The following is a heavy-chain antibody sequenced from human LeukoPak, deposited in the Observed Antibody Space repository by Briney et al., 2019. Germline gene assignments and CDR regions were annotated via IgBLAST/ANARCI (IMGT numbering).Heavy chain of an antibody. J-gene: IGHJ6*03. Sequence: GGSLRLSCAASGFTFSSYAMHWVRQAPGKGLEWVANIKQDGSEKYYVDSVKGRFTISRDNAKNSLYLQMNSLRAEDTAVYYCASEGIYYYYYMDVWGKGTTVTVSS. CDR2: IKQDGSEK. V-gene: IGHV3-7*01. CDR3: ASEGIYYYYYMDV. CDR1: GFTFSSYA.